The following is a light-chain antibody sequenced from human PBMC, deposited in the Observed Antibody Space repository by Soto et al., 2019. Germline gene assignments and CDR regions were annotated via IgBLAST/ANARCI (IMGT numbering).Light chain of an antibody. J-gene: IGKJ4*01. CDR1: QGISSY. Sequence: IQLTQSPSSLSASVGDRVTITCRASQGISSYLAWYQQKPRKAPKLLIYAASTLQSGVPSRFSGSGSGTDFTLTISSLQPEDFATYYCQQLNSYPSLTFGGGTKVEIK. CDR3: QQLNSYPSLT. CDR2: AAS. V-gene: IGKV1-9*01.